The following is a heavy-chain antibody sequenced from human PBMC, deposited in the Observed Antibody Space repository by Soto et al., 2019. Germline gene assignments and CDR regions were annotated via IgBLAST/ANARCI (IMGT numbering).Heavy chain of an antibody. CDR2: VSGSGRTT. CDR3: TRGPRSTSTGTGAF. V-gene: IGHV3-23*01. CDR1: GFAFSSYA. D-gene: IGHD1-1*01. J-gene: IGHJ4*02. Sequence: GGSLRLSCAASGFAFSSYAMNWVRQSPGKGLEWVSSVSGSGRTTYHADSVKGRFTMSRDNAKNTLYLQMNALRVEDTAVYYCTRGPRSTSTGTGAFWGQGTLVTVSS.